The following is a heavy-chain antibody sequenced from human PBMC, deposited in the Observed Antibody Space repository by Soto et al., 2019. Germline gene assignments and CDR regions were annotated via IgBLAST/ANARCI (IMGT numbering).Heavy chain of an antibody. CDR1: GLTFSDHY. J-gene: IGHJ6*02. Sequence: EVQLVESGGGLVQPGGSLRLSCAASGLTFSDHYMDWVRQAPGKGLEWVGRTRNQAKRYTTEYAASVKGRFTISRDDSKNSLFLQMTSLKAQDTALYYCARGATATTNYYYGLDVWGQGTTVTVSS. V-gene: IGHV3-72*01. CDR3: ARGATATTNYYYGLDV. CDR2: TRNQAKRYTT. D-gene: IGHD4-17*01.